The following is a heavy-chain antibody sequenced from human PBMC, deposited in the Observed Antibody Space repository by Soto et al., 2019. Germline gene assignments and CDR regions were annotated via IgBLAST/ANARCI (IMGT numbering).Heavy chain of an antibody. D-gene: IGHD5-12*01. CDR2: ISTYSGDT. J-gene: IGHJ5*02. Sequence: QVHLVQSGVEVKTPGASVKVSCQASGYTFFTYDISWVRQAPGQGLEWMGWISTYSGDTKYAQKFQGRVTMTTDTSTTTADLELRRLSSDDTDVYYCVRHHGPTTSENGFDPWGQGTVVTVSS. V-gene: IGHV1-18*01. CDR3: VRHHGPTTSENGFDP. CDR1: GYTFFTYD.